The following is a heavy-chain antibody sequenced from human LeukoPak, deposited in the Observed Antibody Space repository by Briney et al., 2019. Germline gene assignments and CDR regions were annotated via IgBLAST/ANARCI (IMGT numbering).Heavy chain of an antibody. CDR1: GFSFSSYA. V-gene: IGHV3-23*01. CDR3: AKSVGSCSTTSCYSQSNDF. Sequence: PGGSLRLSCAASGFSFSSYAMSWVRQAPGKGLVWVSSISGSGGSTYYADSVKGRFTISRDNSKNTLSLQMNSLRAEDTAVYFCAKSVGSCSTTSCYSQSNDFWGQGTLVTVSS. D-gene: IGHD2-2*01. CDR2: ISGSGGST. J-gene: IGHJ4*02.